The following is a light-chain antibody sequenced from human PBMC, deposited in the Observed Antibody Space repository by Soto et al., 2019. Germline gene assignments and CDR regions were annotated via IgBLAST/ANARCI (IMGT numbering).Light chain of an antibody. CDR1: QSVTTY. J-gene: IGKJ5*01. CDR3: QQRSNWHPIT. V-gene: IGKV3-11*01. Sequence: EILITQSPDSLSVSPGETATLSCRASQSVTTYLAWYQQKPGQATRLLIYEASNRATGIPARFSGSGAGTDFTLTIRSLEPEDFAVYYCQQRSNWHPITFGQGTRLEIK. CDR2: EAS.